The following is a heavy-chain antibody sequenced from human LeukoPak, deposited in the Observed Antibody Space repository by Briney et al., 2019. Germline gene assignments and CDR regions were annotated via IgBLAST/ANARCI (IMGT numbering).Heavy chain of an antibody. V-gene: IGHV3-49*03. CDR2: VRTKTHGGAP. J-gene: IGHJ5*02. D-gene: IGHD3-10*01. Sequence: GGSLRPSCTGSGVTFGDYAVTWFRQAPGKGLEWVGFVRTKTHGGAPETAASVKGRFNVSRDDSEGIAYLQMTSLRTEDTAMYYCARVNFRDYRGYTWFEPWGQGTLVTVSS. CDR3: ARVNFRDYRGYTWFEP. CDR1: GVTFGDYA.